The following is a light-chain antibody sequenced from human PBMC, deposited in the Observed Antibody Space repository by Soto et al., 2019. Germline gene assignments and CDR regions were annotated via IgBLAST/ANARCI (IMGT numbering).Light chain of an antibody. CDR3: SSDAGSNNFV. CDR1: SSDVGSYKY. CDR2: EVD. Sequence: QSALTQPPSASGSPGQSVTISCTGTSSDVGSYKYVSWYQQHPGKAPKLMIYEVDKRPSGVPDRFSGSKSGNTASLIVSGLQTEDEADYYCSSDAGSNNFVFGGGTKVTVL. J-gene: IGLJ2*01. V-gene: IGLV2-8*01.